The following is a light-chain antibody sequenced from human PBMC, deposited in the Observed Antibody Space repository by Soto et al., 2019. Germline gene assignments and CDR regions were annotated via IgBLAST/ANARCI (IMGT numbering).Light chain of an antibody. CDR1: SSNIGSNT. CDR3: AAWDDSLNGQGV. J-gene: IGLJ2*01. V-gene: IGLV1-44*01. CDR2: SNN. Sequence: QSVLTQPPSASGTPRQRVTISCSGSSSNIGSNTVNWYQQLPGTAPKLLIYSNNQRPSGVPARFSGSKSGTSASLAIGGLQSEDDADYYCAAWDDSLNGQGVFGGGTKLAVL.